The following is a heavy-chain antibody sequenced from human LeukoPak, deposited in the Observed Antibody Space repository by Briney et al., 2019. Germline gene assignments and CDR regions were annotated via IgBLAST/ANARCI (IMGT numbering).Heavy chain of an antibody. CDR3: ARGGWVAVAGNQTY. CDR1: GFTFSDYY. Sequence: GGPLTLSCAASGFTFSDYYMSWIRQAPGKGLEGVSYISSSGSTIYYADSVKGRFTLPRDNAKNSLYLQMHSLRAEDTAVYYCARGGWVAVAGNQTYWGQGTLVTVSS. J-gene: IGHJ4*02. V-gene: IGHV3-11*04. D-gene: IGHD6-19*01. CDR2: ISSSGSTI.